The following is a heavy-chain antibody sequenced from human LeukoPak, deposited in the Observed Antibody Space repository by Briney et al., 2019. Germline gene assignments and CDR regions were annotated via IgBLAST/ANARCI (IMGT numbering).Heavy chain of an antibody. J-gene: IGHJ6*03. Sequence: SETLSLTCTVSGGSISSYYWSWIRQPPGKGLEWIGYIYYSGSTNYNPSLKSRVTISVDTSKNQFSLKLSSVTAADTAVYYCARGLPVFGVVTGYYHYYYYMDVWGKGTTVTVSS. CDR2: IYYSGST. D-gene: IGHD3-3*01. V-gene: IGHV4-59*01. CDR3: ARGLPVFGVVTGYYHYYYYMDV. CDR1: GGSISSYY.